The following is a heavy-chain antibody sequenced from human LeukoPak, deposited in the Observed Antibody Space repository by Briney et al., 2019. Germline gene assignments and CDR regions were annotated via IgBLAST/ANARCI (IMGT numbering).Heavy chain of an antibody. J-gene: IGHJ4*02. CDR1: GGSFSGYY. V-gene: IGHV4-34*01. Sequence: TSETLSLTCAVYGGSFSGYYWSWIRQPPGKGLEWIGEINHSGSANCNPSLKSRVTISVDTSKNQFSLKLSSVTAADTAVYYCARAKAVRITIFGVVKYYFDYWGQGTLVTVSS. D-gene: IGHD3-3*01. CDR2: INHSGSA. CDR3: ARAKAVRITIFGVVKYYFDY.